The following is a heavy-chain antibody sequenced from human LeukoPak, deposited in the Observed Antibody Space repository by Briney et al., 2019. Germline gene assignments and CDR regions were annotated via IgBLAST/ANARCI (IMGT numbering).Heavy chain of an antibody. CDR3: ARDRTAMVYYGMDV. V-gene: IGHV4-59*01. D-gene: IGHD5-18*01. CDR2: IYYSGST. Sequence: PSETLSLTCTVSGGSISSYYWSWIRQPPGKGLEWIGYIYYSGSTNYNPSLKSRVTISVDTSKNQFSLKLSSVTAADTAVYYCARDRTAMVYYGMDVWGQGTTVTVSS. CDR1: GGSISSYY. J-gene: IGHJ6*02.